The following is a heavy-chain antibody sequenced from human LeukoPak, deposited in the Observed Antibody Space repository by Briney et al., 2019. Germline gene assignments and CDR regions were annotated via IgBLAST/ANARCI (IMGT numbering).Heavy chain of an antibody. J-gene: IGHJ4*02. V-gene: IGHV3-23*01. CDR3: AKEGYDYVWGSYRLFDY. CDR2: ISGSGGST. D-gene: IGHD3-16*02. CDR1: GFTFSSYA. Sequence: QAGGSLRLSCAASGFTFSSYAMSWVRQAPGKGLEWVSAISGSGGSTYYADSVKGRFTISRGNSKNTLFLQMNSLRAEDTVVYYCAKEGYDYVWGSYRLFDYWGQGTLVTVSS.